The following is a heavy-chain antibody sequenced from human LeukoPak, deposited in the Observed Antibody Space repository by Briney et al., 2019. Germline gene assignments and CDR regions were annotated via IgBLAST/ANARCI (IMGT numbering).Heavy chain of an antibody. J-gene: IGHJ4*02. V-gene: IGHV3-30*03. CDR1: GLTFTDYG. Sequence: GGSLRRSCAASGLTFTDYGRLWVRQAPGKGRVGWAVVSYVGPNGYYVDSVKGRFTISRDNSKKTLYLQMNSLRVEDTAVSYCATSPAFCGGDCTFDYWGLGTLVTVSS. D-gene: IGHD2-21*02. CDR2: VSYVGPNG. CDR3: ATSPAFCGGDCTFDY.